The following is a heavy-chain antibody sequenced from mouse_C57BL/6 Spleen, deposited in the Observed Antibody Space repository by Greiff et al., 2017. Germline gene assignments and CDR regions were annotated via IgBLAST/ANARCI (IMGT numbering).Heavy chain of an antibody. CDR1: GFSFSDYG. Sequence: EVKLVESGGGLVKPGGSLKLSCAASGFSFSDYGMHWVRQAPEKGLEWVAYISSGSSTSYYADTVKGRFTISGDNAKNTLFLRMTSLRSEDTAMYCCARPVVAPYAMDYWGQGTSVTVSS. J-gene: IGHJ4*01. D-gene: IGHD1-1*01. CDR3: ARPVVAPYAMDY. V-gene: IGHV5-17*01. CDR2: ISSGSSTS.